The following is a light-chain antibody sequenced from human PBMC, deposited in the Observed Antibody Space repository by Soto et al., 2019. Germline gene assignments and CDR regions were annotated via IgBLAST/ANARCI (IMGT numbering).Light chain of an antibody. CDR1: QSISTS. CDR2: AAS. CDR3: LQDYNYPIT. V-gene: IGKV1-6*01. Sequence: IQMTQSTSALSAALGDRVTITCRASQSISTSLAWYQQKPGKAPKLLIYAASSLQSGVPSRFSGSGSGTDFTLNISSLQPEDFATYYCLQDYNYPITFGQGTRLEI. J-gene: IGKJ5*01.